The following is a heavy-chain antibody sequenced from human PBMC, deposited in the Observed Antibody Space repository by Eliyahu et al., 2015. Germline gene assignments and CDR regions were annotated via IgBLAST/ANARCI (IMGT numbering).Heavy chain of an antibody. CDR2: IDTDGSVT. CDR3: VRDLVGSRDY. J-gene: IGHJ4*02. CDR1: EFXFSDFW. Sequence: EVQLVESGGGLVQPGGSLRLXCAASEFXFSDFWXPWVRQAPGXGLVWVSRIDTDGSVTXYADSVKGRFTISRDNAKNTLFLQMSSLRAEDTAVYYCVRDLVGSRDYWGQGTLVTVSS. D-gene: IGHD1-26*01. V-gene: IGHV3-74*01.